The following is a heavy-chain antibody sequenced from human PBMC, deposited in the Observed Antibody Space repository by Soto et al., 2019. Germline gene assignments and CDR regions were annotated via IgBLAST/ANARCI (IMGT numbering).Heavy chain of an antibody. CDR2: IFFTGST. CDR3: ARDGHGMDV. V-gene: IGHV4-61*01. J-gene: IGHJ6*02. Sequence: SETLSLTCSVSGGSVRTGNNNWSWIRPPPGKGLEWIGNIFFTGSTHYNPSLESRVTISVDTSKNQFSLTVTSVTAADTAVYYCARDGHGMDVWGQGTTVTVSS. CDR1: GGSVRTGNNN.